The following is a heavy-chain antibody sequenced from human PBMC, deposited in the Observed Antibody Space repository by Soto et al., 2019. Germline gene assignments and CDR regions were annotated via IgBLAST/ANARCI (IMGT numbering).Heavy chain of an antibody. CDR3: AKLGSSTWSPHYYFDY. CDR1: GFTFNNYA. V-gene: IGHV3-23*01. Sequence: PGGSLRLSCAASGFTFNNYAMGWVRQTPGKGLEWVSAIVHSGSDTYYVDSVKGRFTISRDNSKNTLYLQMNSLRAEDTAVYYCAKLGSSTWSPHYYFDYWGQGTLVTVSS. J-gene: IGHJ4*02. D-gene: IGHD2-2*01. CDR2: IVHSGSDT.